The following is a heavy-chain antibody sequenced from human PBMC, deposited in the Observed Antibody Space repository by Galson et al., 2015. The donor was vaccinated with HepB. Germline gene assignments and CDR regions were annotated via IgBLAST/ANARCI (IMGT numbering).Heavy chain of an antibody. V-gene: IGHV3-33*01. CDR2: IWYDGSNK. CDR1: GFTFSSYG. Sequence: SLRLSCAASGFTFSSYGMHWVRQAPGKGLEWVAFIWYDGSNKYYADSVKGRFTISRDNSKNTLYLQMNSLRAEDTAVYYCARGRDKGSSSSWRRLYYYYYMDVWGKGTTVTVSS. J-gene: IGHJ6*03. CDR3: ARGRDKGSSSSWRRLYYYYYMDV. D-gene: IGHD6-13*01.